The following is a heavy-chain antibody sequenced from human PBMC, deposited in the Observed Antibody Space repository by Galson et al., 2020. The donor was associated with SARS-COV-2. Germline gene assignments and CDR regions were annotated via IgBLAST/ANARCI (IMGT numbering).Heavy chain of an antibody. CDR3: ARDGSSLWFGDKKGYGMDV. D-gene: IGHD3-10*01. Sequence: SETLSLTCTVSGGSISSYYWSWIRQPPGKGLEWIGYIYYSGSTNYNPSLKSRVTISVDTSKNQFSLKLSSVTAADTAVYYCARDGSSLWFGDKKGYGMDVWGQGTTVTVSS. V-gene: IGHV4-59*01. CDR2: IYYSGST. CDR1: GGSISSYY. J-gene: IGHJ6*02.